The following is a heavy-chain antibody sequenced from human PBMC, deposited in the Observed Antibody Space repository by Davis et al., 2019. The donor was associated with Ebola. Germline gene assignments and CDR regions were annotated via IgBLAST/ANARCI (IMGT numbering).Heavy chain of an antibody. CDR2: INHSGST. CDR3: ARGPSIAVADTIHS. Sequence: MPSETLSLTCAVYFGSFRGYYWSWIRQPPGKGLEWIGEINHSGSTNYNPSLKSRVTISVDTSKNQFSLKLSSVTAADTAVYYCARGPSIAVADTIHSGGQGSLVTVSS. V-gene: IGHV4-34*01. CDR1: FGSFRGYY. J-gene: IGHJ5*01. D-gene: IGHD6-19*01.